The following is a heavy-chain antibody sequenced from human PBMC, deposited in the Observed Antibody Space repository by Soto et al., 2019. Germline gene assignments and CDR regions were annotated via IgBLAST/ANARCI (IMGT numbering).Heavy chain of an antibody. J-gene: IGHJ4*02. Sequence: QVQLQESGPGLVKPSQTLSLTCTVSGGSISSGGYYWSWIRQHPGKGLEWIGYIYSSGRTYYNPSLKSRVTISVDTSKNQFSLKLSSVTAADTAVYYCARGSGAAAGTFWYFDYWGQGTLVTVSS. V-gene: IGHV4-31*03. CDR3: ARGSGAAAGTFWYFDY. CDR1: GGSISSGGYY. CDR2: IYSSGRT. D-gene: IGHD6-13*01.